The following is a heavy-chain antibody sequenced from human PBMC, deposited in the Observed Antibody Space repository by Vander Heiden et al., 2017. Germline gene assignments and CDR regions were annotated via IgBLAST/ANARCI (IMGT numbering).Heavy chain of an antibody. CDR3: ARDNVRRYSSSLFIDHYFDY. Sequence: QVQLVESGGGVVQPGRSLRLSCAASGFTFSSYATHWVRQAPGKGLEWVAVISYDGSNKYYADSVKGRFTISRDNSKNTLYLQMNSLRAEDTAVYYCARDNVRRYSSSLFIDHYFDYWGQGTLVTVSS. J-gene: IGHJ4*02. D-gene: IGHD6-6*01. CDR2: ISYDGSNK. CDR1: GFTFSSYA. V-gene: IGHV3-30-3*01.